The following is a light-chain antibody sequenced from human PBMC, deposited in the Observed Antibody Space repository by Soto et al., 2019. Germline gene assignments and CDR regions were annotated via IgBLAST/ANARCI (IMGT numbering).Light chain of an antibody. J-gene: IGKJ1*01. CDR1: QSISAY. V-gene: IGKV1-39*01. CDR3: QQSYTTPRA. CDR2: AAS. Sequence: DIPMTQSPSSLSASVGDRVTITCRASQSISAYLNWYQQKPGKAPKILLYAASTLQSGVPSRFSGSGSGTDFTLTISSLQPEDFATYYCQQSYTTPRAFGQGTKVEVK.